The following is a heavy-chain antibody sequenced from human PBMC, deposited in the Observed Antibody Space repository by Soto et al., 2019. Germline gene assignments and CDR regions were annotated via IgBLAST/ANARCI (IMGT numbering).Heavy chain of an antibody. CDR3: AREAAAGLVY. Sequence: QVQLVQSGAEVKKPGASVKVACKASGYSFTSYDINWVRQATGQGLEWMGWMNPNSGNTGYAQKFEGRVTMTRNTSISTAYVELGSLRCEDTAVYYCAREAAAGLVYWGQGTLVTVSS. D-gene: IGHD6-13*01. CDR2: MNPNSGNT. CDR1: GYSFTSYD. J-gene: IGHJ4*02. V-gene: IGHV1-8*01.